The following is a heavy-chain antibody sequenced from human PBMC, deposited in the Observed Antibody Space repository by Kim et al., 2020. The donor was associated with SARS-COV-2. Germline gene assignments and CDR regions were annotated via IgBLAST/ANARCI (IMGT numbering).Heavy chain of an antibody. CDR2: ISGSGAET. Sequence: GGSLRLSYAVSGFTFSTYGMTWVRQAPGKGLEWVSSISGSGAETSYGDSVKGRFTISRDNSRNTVYLHMNSLRAEHTAVYYCAKGGVRGVIIADLDYWGQGTLVTVSP. D-gene: IGHD3-10*01. V-gene: IGHV3-23*01. J-gene: IGHJ4*02. CDR1: GFTFSTYG. CDR3: AKGGVRGVIIADLDY.